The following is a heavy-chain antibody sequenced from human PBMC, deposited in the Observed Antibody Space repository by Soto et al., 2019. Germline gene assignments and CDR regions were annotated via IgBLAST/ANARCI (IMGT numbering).Heavy chain of an antibody. CDR2: ISGRGVDT. Sequence: LRLSCAASGFSFSSLAMSWVRQAPGKGLEWVSSISGRGVDTLYADSVKGRFTISRDNSRNTLCLQVNSLRAEDTAVYYCAKDQTDVTLFDYWGQGTLVTVSS. CDR1: GFSFSSLA. V-gene: IGHV3-23*01. J-gene: IGHJ4*02. CDR3: AKDQTDVTLFDY. D-gene: IGHD2-21*02.